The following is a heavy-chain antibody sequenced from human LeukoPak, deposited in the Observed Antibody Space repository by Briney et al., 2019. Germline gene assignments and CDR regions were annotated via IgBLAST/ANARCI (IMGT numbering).Heavy chain of an antibody. CDR1: GGSISSSNW. J-gene: IGHJ5*02. Sequence: SEALSLTCAVSGGSISSSNWWSWIRQPPGKGLEWIGEIFHSGTGNYNPSLKSRVTISVDKSNNQFSLRLTSVTAADTAVYYCARISNWFDPWGQGTLVTVSS. CDR2: IFHSGTG. CDR3: ARISNWFDP. V-gene: IGHV4-4*02.